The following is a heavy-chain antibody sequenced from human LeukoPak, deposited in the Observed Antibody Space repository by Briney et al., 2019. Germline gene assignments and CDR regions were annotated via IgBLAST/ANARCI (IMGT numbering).Heavy chain of an antibody. CDR3: ARRLPGGGITIFGVITGGWFDP. D-gene: IGHD3-3*01. CDR2: LSHNGST. Sequence: SETLSLTCAVYGGSFSGYYWSWIRQPPGKGLEWIGSLSHNGSTYYNPSLKSRVTIGVDTSKSQFSLKLRSVTAADTAVYYCARRLPGGGITIFGVITGGWFDPWGPGTLVTVSS. V-gene: IGHV4-34*01. CDR1: GGSFSGYY. J-gene: IGHJ5*02.